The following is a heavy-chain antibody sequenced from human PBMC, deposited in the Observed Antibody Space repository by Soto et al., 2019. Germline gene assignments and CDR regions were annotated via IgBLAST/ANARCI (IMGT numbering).Heavy chain of an antibody. Sequence: QVQLVQSGAEVKKPGASVKVSCKASGYTFTSYAMHWVRQAPGQRLEWMGWINAGNGNTKYSQKFQGRVTITRDTSASTAYMKLSSLRSADTSVYCCARSIVVVTALDYWGQGTLVTVSS. CDR3: ARSIVVVTALDY. CDR1: GYTFTSYA. CDR2: INAGNGNT. D-gene: IGHD2-21*02. V-gene: IGHV1-3*01. J-gene: IGHJ4*02.